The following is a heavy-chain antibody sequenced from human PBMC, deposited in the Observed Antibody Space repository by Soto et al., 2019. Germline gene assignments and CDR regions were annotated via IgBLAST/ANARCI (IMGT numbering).Heavy chain of an antibody. V-gene: IGHV1-69*02. D-gene: IGHD6-13*01. CDR3: ARGGAGYSSSWYGPAGNDSFDI. CDR2: IIPILGIA. Sequence: GASVKVSCKASGGTFSSYTISWVRQAPGQGLEWMGRIIPILGIANYAQKFQGRVTITADKSTSTAYMELSSLRSEDTAVYYCARGGAGYSSSWYGPAGNDSFDIWGQGTMVTVSS. CDR1: GGTFSSYT. J-gene: IGHJ3*02.